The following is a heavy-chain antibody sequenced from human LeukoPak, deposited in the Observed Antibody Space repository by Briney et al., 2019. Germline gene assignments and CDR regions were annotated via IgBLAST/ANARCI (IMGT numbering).Heavy chain of an antibody. CDR1: GGSISSSNW. D-gene: IGHD2/OR15-2a*01. CDR2: IYHSGST. J-gene: IGHJ4*02. Sequence: TSETLSLTCAVSGGSISSSNWWSWVRQPPGKGLEWIGEIYHSGSTNYNPSLKSRVTISVDKSKNQFSLKLTSVTAADTAVYFCAVLQSHRPLDYWGQGTLVTVSS. CDR3: AVLQSHRPLDY. V-gene: IGHV4-4*02.